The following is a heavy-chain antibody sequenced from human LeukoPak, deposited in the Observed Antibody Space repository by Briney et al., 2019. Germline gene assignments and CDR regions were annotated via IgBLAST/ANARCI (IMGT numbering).Heavy chain of an antibody. J-gene: IGHJ4*02. CDR2: ISSSSTI. D-gene: IGHD3-22*01. CDR1: GFTFSSYS. Sequence: GGSLRLSCAASGFTFSSYSMNWVRPAPGEGLEWGSYISSSSTIYYADSVKGRFTISRDNAKNSLYLQMNSLRAEDTAVYYCARGTDYYDSSGYPDYWGQGTLVTVSS. V-gene: IGHV3-48*01. CDR3: ARGTDYYDSSGYPDY.